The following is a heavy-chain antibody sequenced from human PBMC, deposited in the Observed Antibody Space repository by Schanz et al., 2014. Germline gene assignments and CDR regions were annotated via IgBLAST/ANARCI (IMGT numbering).Heavy chain of an antibody. CDR3: ARGYSGYSHFDY. D-gene: IGHD5-12*01. Sequence: QVQLVQSGAEVKKPGASVKVSCKASGYTFTAYYFHWVRQAPGQGLEWMGWINPTTGNPGYAQGFTGRFVYTLDASVTTAYLEISSLKAEDTAVYYCARGYSGYSHFDYWGQGALVTVSS. CDR2: INPTTGNP. V-gene: IGHV7-4-1*02. CDR1: GYTFTAYY. J-gene: IGHJ4*02.